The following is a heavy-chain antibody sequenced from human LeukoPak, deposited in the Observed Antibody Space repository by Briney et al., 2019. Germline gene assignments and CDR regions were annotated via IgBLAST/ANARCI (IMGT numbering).Heavy chain of an antibody. D-gene: IGHD3-3*01. CDR1: GYTFIGYY. J-gene: IGHJ4*02. V-gene: IGHV1-2*06. Sequence: ASVKVSCKASGYTFIGYYMHWVRQAPGQGLEWMGRINPNSGGTNYAQKFQGRVTMTRDTSISTAYMELSRLRSDDTAVYYCAADGITMFGVVDGGLDYWGQGTLVTVSS. CDR3: AADGITMFGVVDGGLDY. CDR2: INPNSGGT.